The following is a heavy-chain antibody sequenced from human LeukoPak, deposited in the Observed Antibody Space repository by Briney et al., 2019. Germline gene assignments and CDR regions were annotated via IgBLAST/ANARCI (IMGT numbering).Heavy chain of an antibody. CDR1: RFTFSSYS. J-gene: IGHJ5*02. CDR2: ISSSSSYI. Sequence: GGSLRLSCAASRFTFSSYSMNWVRQAPGKGLEWVSSISSSSSYIYYADSVKGRFTISRDNAKNSLYLQMNSLRAEDTAVYYCARGGSPDYGDYNWFDPWGQGTLVTVSS. D-gene: IGHD4-17*01. V-gene: IGHV3-21*01. CDR3: ARGGSPDYGDYNWFDP.